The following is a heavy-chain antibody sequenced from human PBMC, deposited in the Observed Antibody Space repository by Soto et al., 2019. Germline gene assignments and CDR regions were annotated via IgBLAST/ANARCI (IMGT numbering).Heavy chain of an antibody. J-gene: IGHJ6*02. CDR3: SRWVYDYCSGYSALSGLDV. D-gene: IGHD3-3*01. CDR1: GDSMSPFY. CDR2: IYYSGNT. Sequence: QVPLQESGPGLVRPSETLSLTCNVSGDSMSPFYWNWIRQSPGKGLEWNGYIYYSGNTNYNPSLKSRVAISVDTSTNQVDLKLSSVTAADTSVYYCSRWVYDYCSGYSALSGLDVWGQGTTVIVSS. V-gene: IGHV4-59*13.